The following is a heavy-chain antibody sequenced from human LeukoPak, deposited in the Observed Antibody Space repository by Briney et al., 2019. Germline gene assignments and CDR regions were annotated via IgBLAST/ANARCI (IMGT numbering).Heavy chain of an antibody. CDR2: ISYSSSYI. J-gene: IGHJ4*02. Sequence: GGSLRLSCAASGFTFSTHNMNWVRQAPGKGLEWVSSISYSSSYIYYADSVKGRFTISRDNAGSSLYLQMNSLRVEDTAVYYCASLVGATTKPDSDHWGQGTLVTVSS. V-gene: IGHV3-21*01. CDR3: ASLVGATTKPDSDH. D-gene: IGHD1-26*01. CDR1: GFTFSTHN.